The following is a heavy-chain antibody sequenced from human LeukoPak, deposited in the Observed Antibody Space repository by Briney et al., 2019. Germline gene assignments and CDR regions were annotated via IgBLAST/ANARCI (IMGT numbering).Heavy chain of an antibody. J-gene: IGHJ5*02. CDR2: IKQDGSEK. CDR3: ARRDYDFWSGYHNWFDP. CDR1: GFTFSIFW. Sequence: GGSLRLSCAASGFTFSIFWMSWVRQAPGKGLEWVANIKQDGSEKYYVDSVKGRFTISRDNAKNSLYLQMNSLRAEDTAVYYCARRDYDFWSGYHNWFDPWGQGTLVTVSS. V-gene: IGHV3-7*01. D-gene: IGHD3-3*01.